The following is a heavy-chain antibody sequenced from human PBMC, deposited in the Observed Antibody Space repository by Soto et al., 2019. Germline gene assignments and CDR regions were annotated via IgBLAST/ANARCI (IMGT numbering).Heavy chain of an antibody. Sequence: QVKLVQSGAEVKKPGASVKVSCKPSGYTFTSYGISWVRQAPGQGLEGRGWISGYNGNTNYAQKLQGRVTMTTDTSPSTAYMELRSLRSDDTAVYYCAGDEGYKWTAGGWLDPWGQGTLVTVSS. CDR1: GYTFTSYG. CDR3: AGDEGYKWTAGGWLDP. D-gene: IGHD1-1*01. CDR2: ISGYNGNT. V-gene: IGHV1-18*01. J-gene: IGHJ5*02.